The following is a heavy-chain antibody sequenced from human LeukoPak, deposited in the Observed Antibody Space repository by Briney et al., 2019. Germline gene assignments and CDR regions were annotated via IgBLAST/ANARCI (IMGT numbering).Heavy chain of an antibody. V-gene: IGHV1-3*03. Sequence: ASVKVSCKASGYTFTSHAMHWVRQAPGQRLEWMGWINAGNGNTKYSQEFQGRVTITRDTSASTAYMELSSLRSEDMAVYYCARDECTNGVCYNDAFDIWGQGTMVTVSS. D-gene: IGHD2-8*01. CDR3: ARDECTNGVCYNDAFDI. J-gene: IGHJ3*02. CDR2: INAGNGNT. CDR1: GYTFTSHA.